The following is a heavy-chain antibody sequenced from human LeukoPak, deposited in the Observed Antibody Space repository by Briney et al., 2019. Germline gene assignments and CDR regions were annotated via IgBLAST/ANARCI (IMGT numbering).Heavy chain of an antibody. CDR3: ARDLRQLMSRFDY. Sequence: GGSLRLSCAASGFTFSSYAMHWVRQAPGKGLEWVAVISYDGSNKYYADSVKGRFTISRDNSKNTLYLRMNSLRAEDTAVYYCARDLRQLMSRFDYWGQGTLVTVSS. CDR1: GFTFSSYA. CDR2: ISYDGSNK. J-gene: IGHJ4*02. V-gene: IGHV3-30-3*01. D-gene: IGHD6-6*01.